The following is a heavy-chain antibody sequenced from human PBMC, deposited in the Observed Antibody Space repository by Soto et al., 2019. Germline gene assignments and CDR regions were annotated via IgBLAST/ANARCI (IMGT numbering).Heavy chain of an antibody. CDR3: TRDPRNYYDSIGSANWFDP. V-gene: IGHV3-73*01. Sequence: XGSLGLSCAASGFTFSGSAMHGVRQASGKGLEWVGRIRSKTNSYATAYAASVKGRFTISRDDSKDTAYLQMNSLKTEDTAVYYCTRDPRNYYDSIGSANWFDPWGQGTLVTVSS. D-gene: IGHD3-22*01. J-gene: IGHJ5*02. CDR1: GFTFSGSA. CDR2: IRSKTNSYAT.